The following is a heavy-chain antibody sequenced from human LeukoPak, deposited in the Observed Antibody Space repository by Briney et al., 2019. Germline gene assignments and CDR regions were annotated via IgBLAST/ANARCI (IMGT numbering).Heavy chain of an antibody. CDR3: AKDMVRGVTGYYGMDV. J-gene: IGHJ6*02. Sequence: GGSLRLSCAASGFTFSSYAMSWVRQAPGKGLEWVSAISGSGGRTYYADSVKGRFTISRDNSKNTLYLQMNSLGAEDTGVYYCAKDMVRGVTGYYGMDVWGQGTTVTVSS. CDR2: ISGSGGRT. D-gene: IGHD3-10*01. V-gene: IGHV3-23*01. CDR1: GFTFSSYA.